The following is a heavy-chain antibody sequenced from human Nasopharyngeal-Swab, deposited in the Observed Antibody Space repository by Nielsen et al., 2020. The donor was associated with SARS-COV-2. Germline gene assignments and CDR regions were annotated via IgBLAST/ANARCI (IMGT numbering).Heavy chain of an antibody. CDR3: ARGLLWFGELLGYYYYYGMDV. Sequence: GESLKISCAASGFTFSDYYMSWIRQAPGKGLEWVSYISSSGSTIYYADSVKGRFTISRDNAKNSPYLQMNSLRAEDTAVYYCARGLLWFGELLGYYYYYGMDVWGQGTTVTVSS. J-gene: IGHJ6*02. D-gene: IGHD3-10*01. CDR1: GFTFSDYY. V-gene: IGHV3-11*04. CDR2: ISSSGSTI.